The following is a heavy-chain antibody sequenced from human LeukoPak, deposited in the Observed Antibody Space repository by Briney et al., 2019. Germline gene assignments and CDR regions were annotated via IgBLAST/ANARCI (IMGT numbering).Heavy chain of an antibody. CDR2: INQDEIEK. D-gene: IGHD2-2*01. CDR3: ARHCSSTNCRAY. Sequence: GGSLRLSCVASGFTFSGYWMSWVRQAPGKGLEWVANINQDEIEKYYVDSVKGRFTIFRDNAKNSLYLQMNSLRAEDTAVYYCARHCSSTNCRAYWGQGTLVTVSS. CDR1: GFTFSGYW. V-gene: IGHV3-7*01. J-gene: IGHJ4*02.